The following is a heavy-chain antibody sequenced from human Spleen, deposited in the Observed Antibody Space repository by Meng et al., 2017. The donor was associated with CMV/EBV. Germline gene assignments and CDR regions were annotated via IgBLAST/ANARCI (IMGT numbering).Heavy chain of an antibody. J-gene: IGHJ4*02. V-gene: IGHV3-66*04. Sequence: GESLKISCAASGFTVSSNYMSWVRQAPGKGLEWVSVIYSGGSTYYADSVKGRFTISRDNSKNTLYLQMNGLRVEDTAVYYCAKPEQDHWGRGTLVTVSS. CDR3: AKPEQDH. CDR1: GFTVSSNY. CDR2: IYSGGST.